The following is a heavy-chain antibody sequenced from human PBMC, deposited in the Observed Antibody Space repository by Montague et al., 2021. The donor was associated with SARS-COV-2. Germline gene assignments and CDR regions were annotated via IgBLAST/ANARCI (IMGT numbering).Heavy chain of an antibody. V-gene: IGHV4-4*07. CDR2: LYTSGST. CDR1: GGSISNYY. Sequence: SETLSLTCTVSGGSISNYYWTWIRQPAGKGLEWIGRLYTSGSTTYNPSLKSRVTMSVDTSKNQFSLNVTSVIAADTAIYYCARESGYSSGWRHYYGTDVWGQGTTVTVS. CDR3: ARESGYSSGWRHYYGTDV. J-gene: IGHJ6*02. D-gene: IGHD6-19*01.